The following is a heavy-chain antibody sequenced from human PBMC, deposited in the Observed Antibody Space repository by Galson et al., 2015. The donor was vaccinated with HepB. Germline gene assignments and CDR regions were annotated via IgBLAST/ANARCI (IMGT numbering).Heavy chain of an antibody. J-gene: IGHJ6*02. V-gene: IGHV3-21*01. CDR3: ARVWEITMVRGVIDGMDV. CDR1: GFTVSSNY. Sequence: SLRLSCAASGFTVSSNYMSWVRQAPGKGLEWASSISSSSSYIYYADSVKGRFTISRDNAKNSLYLQMNSLRAEDTAVYYCARVWEITMVRGVIDGMDVWGQGTTVTVSS. D-gene: IGHD3-10*01. CDR2: ISSSSSYI.